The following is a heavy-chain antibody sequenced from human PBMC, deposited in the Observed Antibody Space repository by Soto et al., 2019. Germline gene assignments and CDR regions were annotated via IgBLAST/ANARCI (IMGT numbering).Heavy chain of an antibody. CDR2: IGTSAST. D-gene: IGHD2-2*01. J-gene: IGHJ4*02. Sequence: DVRLLESGGGLVQPGGSLRLSCAASGFTFSSYSMSWVRQAPGKGLEWVSTIGTSASTYYGDSVRGRFTISRDNSRNTLYLQMSSLRAEDPAVYYCADLSRYCTSSNCDWGQGTLVTVSS. CDR3: ADLSRYCTSSNCD. V-gene: IGHV3-23*01. CDR1: GFTFSSYS.